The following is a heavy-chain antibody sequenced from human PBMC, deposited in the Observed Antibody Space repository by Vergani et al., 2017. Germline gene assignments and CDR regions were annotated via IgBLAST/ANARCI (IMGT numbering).Heavy chain of an antibody. CDR1: GGSISSYY. Sequence: QVQLQESGPGLVKPSETLSLTCTVSGGSISSYYWSWIRQPPGKGLEWIGYIYYSGSTNYNPSLKSRVTISVDTSKNQFSLKLSSVTAADTAVYYCARLSGSGPADYWGQGTLVTVSS. D-gene: IGHD3-3*01. V-gene: IGHV4-59*12. CDR3: ARLSGSGPADY. J-gene: IGHJ4*02. CDR2: IYYSGST.